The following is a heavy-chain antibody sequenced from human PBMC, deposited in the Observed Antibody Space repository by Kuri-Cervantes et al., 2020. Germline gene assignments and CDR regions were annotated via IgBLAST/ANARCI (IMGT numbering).Heavy chain of an antibody. CDR2: IWYDGSNK. V-gene: IGHV3-33*08. J-gene: IGHJ6*02. CDR3: VSDTDGMDV. D-gene: IGHD5-18*01. Sequence: GESLKISCAASEFTVRSNFMSWVRQAPGKGLEWVAVIWYDGSNKYYADSVKGRFTISRDNSKNTLYLQMNSLRAEDTAVYYCVSDTDGMDVWGQGTTVTVSS. CDR1: EFTVRSNF.